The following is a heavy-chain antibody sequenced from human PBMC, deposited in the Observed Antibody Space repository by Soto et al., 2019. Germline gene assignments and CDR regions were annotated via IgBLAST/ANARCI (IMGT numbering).Heavy chain of an antibody. V-gene: IGHV4-39*01. CDR2: AYYSGNT. J-gene: IGHJ5*02. D-gene: IGHD2-8*01. Sequence: SETRSLTCTGSGGSISRSCFSRGWVRQPPGQGLEWIGCAYYSGNTYYNPSLKSRVTISVDTSGNQFSLRLNSVTAADTAVYYCPPVSSGWFAPWGQGTLVTVS. CDR3: PPVSSGWFAP. CDR1: GGSISRSCFS.